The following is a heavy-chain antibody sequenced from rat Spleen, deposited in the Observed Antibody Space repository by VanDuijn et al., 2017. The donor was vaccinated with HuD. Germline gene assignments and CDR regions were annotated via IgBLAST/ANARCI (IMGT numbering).Heavy chain of an antibody. D-gene: IGHD5-1*01. J-gene: IGHJ2*01. CDR1: GFSLTSNG. CDR2: ISSGGST. V-gene: IGHV2S8*01. Sequence: QVQLKESGPDLVQPSQTLSLTCTVSGFSLTSNGVSWVRQPPGTGLEWIAAISSGGSTYFNSVLKSRLSISRDTSKSQVFLKMNRLQTEDTAMYFCARGTGSLGYWGQGVMVTVSS. CDR3: ARGTGSLGY.